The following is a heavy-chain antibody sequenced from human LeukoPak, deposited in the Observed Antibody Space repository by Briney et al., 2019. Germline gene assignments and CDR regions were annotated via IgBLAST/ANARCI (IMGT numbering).Heavy chain of an antibody. J-gene: IGHJ4*02. CDR1: GGSISSGGYY. CDR2: IYHSGST. D-gene: IGHD3-3*01. CDR3: AISPYYDVWSGYYY. V-gene: IGHV4-30-2*01. Sequence: SQTLSLTCTVSGGSISSGGYYWSWIRQPPGKGLEWIGYIYHSGSTYYNPSLKSRVTMSVDTSKNQFSLKLSSVTAADTAVYYCAISPYYDVWSGYYYWGQGALVTVSS.